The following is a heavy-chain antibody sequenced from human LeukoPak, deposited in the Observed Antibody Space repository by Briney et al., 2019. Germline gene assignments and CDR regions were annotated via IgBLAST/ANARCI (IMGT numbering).Heavy chain of an antibody. Sequence: SETLSLTCAASGGSISSYYWSWIRQPPGKGLEFIGYIYYSGSTYYNPSLKSRVTISVDMSKSQFSLRLTSVTAADTAVYYCARKNDFDIWGQGTLVTVSS. CDR3: ARKNDFDI. CDR2: IYYSGST. CDR1: GGSISSYY. V-gene: IGHV4-59*01. J-gene: IGHJ3*02. D-gene: IGHD2/OR15-2a*01.